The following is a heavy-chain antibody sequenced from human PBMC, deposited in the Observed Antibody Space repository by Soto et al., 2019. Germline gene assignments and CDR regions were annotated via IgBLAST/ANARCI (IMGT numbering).Heavy chain of an antibody. V-gene: IGHV3-30*18. CDR1: GFTFSSYG. J-gene: IGHJ6*02. CDR2: ISYDGSNK. Sequence: PGGSLRLSCAASGFTFSSYGMHWVRQAPGKGLEWVAVISYDGSNKYYADSVKGRFTISRDNSKNTLYLQMNSLRAEDTAVYYCAKVASAGRRNYYYGMDVWGQGTTLTVSS. CDR3: AKVASAGRRNYYYGMDV. D-gene: IGHD6-13*01.